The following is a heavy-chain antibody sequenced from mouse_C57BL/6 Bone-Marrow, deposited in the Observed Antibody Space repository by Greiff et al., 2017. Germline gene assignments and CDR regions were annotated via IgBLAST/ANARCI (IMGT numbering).Heavy chain of an antibody. D-gene: IGHD1-1*01. CDR2: ISGGGGNP. V-gene: IGHV5-9*01. J-gene: IGHJ4*01. CDR1: GFTFSSYT. CDR3: ASPDGSSLYAMDY. Sequence: DVKLVESGGGLVKPGGSLKLSCAASGFTFSSYTMSWVRQTPEKRLEWVATISGGGGNPYYPDIVKGRFTISRDNAKNTLYRQMSSLRSENTAFYNCASPDGSSLYAMDYWGQGTSVTVSS.